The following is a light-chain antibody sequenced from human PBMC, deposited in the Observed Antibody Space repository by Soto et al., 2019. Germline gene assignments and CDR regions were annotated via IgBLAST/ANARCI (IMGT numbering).Light chain of an antibody. Sequence: IHMTQSPSSLSASVGDRVTITCRASQSISSYLNWYQQKPGKAPKLLIYAASSLQSGVPSRFSGSGSGTDFTLTISSLQPEDFPTYYCQQGYSTPLTFGGGTQVYIK. CDR2: AAS. CDR1: QSISSY. CDR3: QQGYSTPLT. V-gene: IGKV1-39*01. J-gene: IGKJ4*01.